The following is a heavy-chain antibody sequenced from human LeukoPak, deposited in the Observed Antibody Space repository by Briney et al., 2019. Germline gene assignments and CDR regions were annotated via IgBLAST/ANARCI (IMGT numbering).Heavy chain of an antibody. CDR2: ITYDGYYK. V-gene: IGHV3-30*03. Sequence: ATSLRLSCAASGFTFTSYGMHWVRQAPGKGLEWVALITYDGYYKYYSDSVKGRFTISSDTSKNTMYLQMNSLRAEDTAVYYCVRGLYYDSSGYFPYWGQGTLVSVSS. CDR1: GFTFTSYG. CDR3: VRGLYYDSSGYFPY. D-gene: IGHD3-22*01. J-gene: IGHJ4*01.